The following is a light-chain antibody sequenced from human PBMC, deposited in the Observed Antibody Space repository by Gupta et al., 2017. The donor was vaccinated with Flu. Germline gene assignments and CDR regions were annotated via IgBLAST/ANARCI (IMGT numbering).Light chain of an antibody. CDR2: WAS. CDR1: QTILDSSGNKNY. Sequence: DIVMTQSPDSLAVSLGERATINCRSSQTILDSSGNKNYLAWYQQKPGQSPNLLIYWASTRECGVPDSFSGRGSGTEFTLTISSRQAEDVAVYYCQHKDITPLTFGGGTKVEIK. V-gene: IGKV4-1*01. CDR3: QHKDITPLT. J-gene: IGKJ4*01.